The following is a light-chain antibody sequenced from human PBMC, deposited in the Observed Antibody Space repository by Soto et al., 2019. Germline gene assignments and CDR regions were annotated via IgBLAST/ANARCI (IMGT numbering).Light chain of an antibody. J-gene: IGLJ2*01. CDR3: SSYTSSSTPVV. CDR1: SSEVGGNNY. CDR2: DVS. Sequence: QSALTQPASVSGSPGQWITISGPGPSSEVGGNNYVSCYQQHPGKAPKLMIYDVSNRPSGVSNRFSGSKSGNTASLTISGLQAEDEADYYCSSYTSSSTPVVFGGGTKLTVL. V-gene: IGLV2-14*01.